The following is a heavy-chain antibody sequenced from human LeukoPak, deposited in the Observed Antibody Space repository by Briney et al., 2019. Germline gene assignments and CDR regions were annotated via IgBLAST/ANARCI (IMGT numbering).Heavy chain of an antibody. CDR2: IYYSGST. J-gene: IGHJ4*02. D-gene: IGHD1-1*01. CDR1: GGSISSYY. V-gene: IGHV4-59*01. Sequence: SETLSLTCTVSGGSISSYYWSWIRQPPGKGLEWIGYIYYSGSTNYNPSLKSRVTISVDTSKNQFSLKLSSVTAADTAVYYCAKDLLQSSGTRPVDYWGQGTLVTVSS. CDR3: AKDLLQSSGTRPVDY.